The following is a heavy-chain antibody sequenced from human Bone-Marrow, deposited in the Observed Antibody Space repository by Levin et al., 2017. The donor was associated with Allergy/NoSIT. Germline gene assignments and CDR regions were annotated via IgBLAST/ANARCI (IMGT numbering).Heavy chain of an antibody. J-gene: IGHJ4*02. CDR2: FSGTIDTT. CDR1: GFTFSNYA. V-gene: IGHV3-23*01. Sequence: GESLKISCAASGFTFSNYAMSWVRQAPGKRLEWVSTFSGTIDTTYSADSVRGRFTISRDNSKNTLYLQMNTLRAEDTAIYYCAKATAATCSGGNCYYFDHWGQGALVTVSS. CDR3: AKATAATCSGGNCYYFDH. D-gene: IGHD2-15*01.